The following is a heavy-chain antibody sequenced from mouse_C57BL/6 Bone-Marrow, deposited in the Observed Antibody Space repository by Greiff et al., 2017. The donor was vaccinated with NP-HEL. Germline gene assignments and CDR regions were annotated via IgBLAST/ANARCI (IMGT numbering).Heavy chain of an antibody. Sequence: QVQLQQSVAELARPGASVKLSCKASGYTFTSYGISWVKQRTGQGLEWIGEIYPRSGNTYYNEKFKGKATLTADKSSSTAYMELRSLTSEDSALYFCARGGVITTVVAFDYWGQGTTLTVSS. J-gene: IGHJ2*01. CDR1: GYTFTSYG. CDR3: ARGGVITTVVAFDY. V-gene: IGHV1-81*01. CDR2: IYPRSGNT. D-gene: IGHD1-1*01.